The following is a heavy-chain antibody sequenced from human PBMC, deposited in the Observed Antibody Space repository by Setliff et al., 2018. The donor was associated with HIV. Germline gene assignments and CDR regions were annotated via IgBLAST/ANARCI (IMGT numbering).Heavy chain of an antibody. CDR1: GFTFRDYD. Sequence: LRLSCAASGFTFRDYDMSWVRQAPGKGLEWVSTISRVGGSATYYADSVKGRFTISRDNSENAVYLQLHNLRPEDTAVYYCARVPLYSFGWHSLEYFQHWGQGILVTVS. CDR3: ARVPLYSFGWHSLEYFQH. CDR2: ISRVGGSAT. V-gene: IGHV3-23*01. J-gene: IGHJ1*01. D-gene: IGHD2-21*01.